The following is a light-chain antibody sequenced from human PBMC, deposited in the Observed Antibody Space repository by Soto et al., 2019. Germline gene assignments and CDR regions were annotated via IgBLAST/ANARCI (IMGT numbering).Light chain of an antibody. CDR1: SSDVGAYNF. J-gene: IGLJ1*01. CDR2: DVS. CDR3: SSYTRSSTHV. V-gene: IGLV2-14*03. Sequence: SALTQPASVSGSRGQSITISCTGTSSDVGAYNFVSWYQQHPGKLPKLMIFDVSRRPSGVSDRFSGSKSGNTASLTISGHQAEDEGEYHCSSYTRSSTHVFGSGTKLTVL.